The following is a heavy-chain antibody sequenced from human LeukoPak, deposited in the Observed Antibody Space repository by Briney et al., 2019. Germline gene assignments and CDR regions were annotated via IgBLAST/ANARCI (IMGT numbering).Heavy chain of an antibody. V-gene: IGHV4-61*01. D-gene: IGHD3-22*01. CDR1: GGSVGSGTYY. Sequence: SETLSLTCTVSGGSVGSGTYYWNWIRQPPGKGLEWIGYIYHSGSTNYNPSLKSRATISVDTSKNQFSLKLNYVTAADTAVYYCARDEDNSGRYYYYMDVWGKGTTVTVSS. J-gene: IGHJ6*03. CDR2: IYHSGST. CDR3: ARDEDNSGRYYYYMDV.